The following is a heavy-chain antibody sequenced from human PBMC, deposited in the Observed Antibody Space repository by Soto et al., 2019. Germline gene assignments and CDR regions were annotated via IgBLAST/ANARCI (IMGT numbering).Heavy chain of an antibody. CDR2: IIPILGIA. Sequence: ASVKVSCKASGGTFSSYTISWVRQAPGQGLEWMGRIIPILGIANYARKFQGRVTITADKSTSTAYMELSSLRSEDTAVYYWARDPSVYGSGSYYYYFDYGGQGTSVTVSS. V-gene: IGHV1-69*04. J-gene: IGHJ4*02. CDR3: ARDPSVYGSGSYYYYFDY. CDR1: GGTFSSYT. D-gene: IGHD3-10*01.